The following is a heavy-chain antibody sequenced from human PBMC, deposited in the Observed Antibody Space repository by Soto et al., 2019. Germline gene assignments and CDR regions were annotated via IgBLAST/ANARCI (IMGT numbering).Heavy chain of an antibody. CDR1: GGSISSGDFY. CDR3: ARGSGNYYDSSGYPWYFDY. J-gene: IGHJ4*02. Sequence: PSETLSLTCTVSGGSISSGDFYWSWIRQPPGKGLEWIGYIYYSGSTYYNPSLKSRVTISVDTSKNQFSLKLSSVTAADTAVYYCARGSGNYYDSSGYPWYFDYWGQGTLVTVSS. D-gene: IGHD3-22*01. CDR2: IYYSGST. V-gene: IGHV4-30-4*01.